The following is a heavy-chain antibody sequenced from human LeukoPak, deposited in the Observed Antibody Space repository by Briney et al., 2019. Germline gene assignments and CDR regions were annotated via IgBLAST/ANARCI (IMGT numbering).Heavy chain of an antibody. J-gene: IGHJ3*01. CDR3: ARPYRSAWLRPFDL. D-gene: IGHD6-19*01. CDR2: IYSSGTT. Sequence: RSSETLSLTCTVSGGSISGYFWTWIWQPPGKGLEWIGYIYSSGTTKYNPSLKSRVTISVDTSSNQFSLNLTSVTAADTAVYYCARPYRSAWLRPFDLWGQRTMVNVSS. V-gene: IGHV4-4*09. CDR1: GGSISGYF.